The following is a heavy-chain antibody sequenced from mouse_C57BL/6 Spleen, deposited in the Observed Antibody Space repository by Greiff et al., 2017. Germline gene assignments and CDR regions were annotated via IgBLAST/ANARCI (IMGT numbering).Heavy chain of an antibody. J-gene: IGHJ2*01. V-gene: IGHV1-55*01. D-gene: IGHD2-3*01. CDR2: IYPGSGST. Sequence: QVQLQQPGAELVKPGASVKMSCKASGYTFTSYWITWVKQRPGQGLEWIGDIYPGSGSTNYNEKFKSKATLTVDTSSSTAYMKLSSLTSEDSAVYYCARRDGYYVPYYFDYWGQGTTLTVSS. CDR3: ARRDGYYVPYYFDY. CDR1: GYTFTSYW.